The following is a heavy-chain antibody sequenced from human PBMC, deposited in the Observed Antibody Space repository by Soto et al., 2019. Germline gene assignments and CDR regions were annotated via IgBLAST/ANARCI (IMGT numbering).Heavy chain of an antibody. Sequence: GASVKVSCKASGGTFSSYAISWVRQAPGQGLEWMGGIIPIFGTANYAQKFQGRVTITADESTSTAYMELSSLRSEDTAVYYCAREAVSAAVAGSYYFDYWGQGTLVTVSS. V-gene: IGHV1-69*13. CDR2: IIPIFGTA. D-gene: IGHD6-19*01. J-gene: IGHJ4*02. CDR1: GGTFSSYA. CDR3: AREAVSAAVAGSYYFDY.